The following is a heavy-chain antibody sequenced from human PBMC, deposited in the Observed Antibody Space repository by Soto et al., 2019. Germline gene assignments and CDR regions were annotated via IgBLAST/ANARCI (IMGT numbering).Heavy chain of an antibody. CDR2: IWYDGSNK. CDR1: GFTFSNYG. D-gene: IGHD5-12*01. Sequence: QVQLVESGGGVVQPGRSLRLSCAASGFTFSNYGMHWVRQAPGKGLEWVAVIWYDGSNKYYADSVKGRFTISRDNSMDMLYLQMNSLRVEDTAVYYCARDRDGYNSGFDLWGQGTLVTVSS. CDR3: ARDRDGYNSGFDL. J-gene: IGHJ4*02. V-gene: IGHV3-33*01.